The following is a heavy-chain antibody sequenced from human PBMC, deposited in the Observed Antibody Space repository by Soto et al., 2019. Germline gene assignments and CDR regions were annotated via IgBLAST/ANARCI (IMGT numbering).Heavy chain of an antibody. V-gene: IGHV4-59*13. CDR1: GGSISSYY. CDR3: ARVPRQWEGYYYDSSGYYYGEYYFDY. CDR2: IYYSGST. D-gene: IGHD3-22*01. J-gene: IGHJ4*02. Sequence: SETLSLTCTVSGGSISSYYWSWIRQPPGKGLEWIGYIYYSGSTNYNPSLKSRVTISVDTSKNQFSLKLSSVTAADTAVYYWARVPRQWEGYYYDSSGYYYGEYYFDYWGQGTLVTVSS.